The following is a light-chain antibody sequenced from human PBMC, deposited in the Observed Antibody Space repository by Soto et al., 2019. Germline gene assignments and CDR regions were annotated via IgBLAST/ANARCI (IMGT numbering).Light chain of an antibody. CDR2: DNN. Sequence: QSVLTQPPSVSAAPGQKVTISCSGSRSNIDSGYVSWYQQLPGTAPKLLIYDNNKRPSGIPDRFSGSKSGTSATLGITGLQTGDEGDYYCGTWDTSLREVVFGGGTKLTVL. J-gene: IGLJ2*01. CDR1: RSNIDSGY. CDR3: GTWDTSLREVV. V-gene: IGLV1-51*01.